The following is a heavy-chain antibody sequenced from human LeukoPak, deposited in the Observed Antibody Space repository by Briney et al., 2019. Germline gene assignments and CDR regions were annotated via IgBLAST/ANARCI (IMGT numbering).Heavy chain of an antibody. D-gene: IGHD6-19*01. CDR3: ASVYSSGWYFDY. Sequence: ASVKVSCKASGYTFTGYYMHWVRQAPGQGLEWMGWINPNNGDTNYAQKFQGRVTMTRDTSISTAYMELSSLRSDDTAVYFCASVYSSGWYFDYWGQGTLVTVSS. CDR2: INPNNGDT. V-gene: IGHV1-2*02. J-gene: IGHJ4*02. CDR1: GYTFTGYY.